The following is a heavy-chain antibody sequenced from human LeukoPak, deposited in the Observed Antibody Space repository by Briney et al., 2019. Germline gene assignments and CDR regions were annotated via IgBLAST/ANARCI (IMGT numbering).Heavy chain of an antibody. CDR3: ARDDSYGLDY. J-gene: IGHJ4*02. V-gene: IGHV3-48*03. CDR2: ISSSGSTI. CDR1: GFTFSDYE. D-gene: IGHD5-18*01. Sequence: PGGSLRLSCAASGFTFSDYEMNWVRQAPGKGLEWVSYISSSGSTIYYADSVKGRFTISRDNAKNPLYLQMNSLRAEDTAVYYCARDDSYGLDYWGQGTRVTVSS.